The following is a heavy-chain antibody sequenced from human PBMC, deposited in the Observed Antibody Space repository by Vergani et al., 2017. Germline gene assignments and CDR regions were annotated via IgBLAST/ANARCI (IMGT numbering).Heavy chain of an antibody. CDR3: ARDFLELGIAIDY. J-gene: IGHJ4*02. CDR2: IYPGDSDT. V-gene: IGHV5-51*01. D-gene: IGHD7-27*01. CDR1: GYSFTSYW. Sequence: EVQLVQSGAEVKKPGESLKISCKGSGYSFTSYWICWVRQMPGKGLEWMGIIYPGDSDTRYSPSFQGQVTISADKSISTAYLQWSSLKAWDTAMYYGARDFLELGIAIDYWGQGTLVTVSA.